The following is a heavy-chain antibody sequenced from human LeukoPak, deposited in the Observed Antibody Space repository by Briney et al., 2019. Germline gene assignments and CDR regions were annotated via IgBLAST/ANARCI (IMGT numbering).Heavy chain of an antibody. CDR1: GGSVSSGSYY. D-gene: IGHD2-15*01. J-gene: IGHJ3*02. Sequence: SETLSLTCTVSGGSVSSGSYYWSWIRQPPGKGLEWIGYIYYSGSTNYNPSLKSRVTISVDTSKNQFSLKLSSVTAADTAVYYCARDCGSGGSCGEAFDIWGQGTMVTVSS. V-gene: IGHV4-61*01. CDR3: ARDCGSGGSCGEAFDI. CDR2: IYYSGST.